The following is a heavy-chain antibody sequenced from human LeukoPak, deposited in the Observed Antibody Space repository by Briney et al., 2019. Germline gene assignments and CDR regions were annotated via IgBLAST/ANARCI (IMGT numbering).Heavy chain of an antibody. CDR1: EFTFSSYS. J-gene: IGHJ3*02. CDR3: ARSSGYYHDAFDI. CDR2: ISSSSSYI. V-gene: IGHV3-21*01. D-gene: IGHD3-22*01. Sequence: SGGSLRLSCAASEFTFSSYSMNWVRQAPGKGLEWVSSISSSSSYIYYADSVKGRFTISRDNAKNTLYLQMNSLRAEDTAVYYCARSSGYYHDAFDIWGQGTMVTVSS.